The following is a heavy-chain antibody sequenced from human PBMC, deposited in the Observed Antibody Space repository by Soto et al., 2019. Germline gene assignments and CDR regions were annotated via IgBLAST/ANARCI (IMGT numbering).Heavy chain of an antibody. V-gene: IGHV3-48*03. CDR3: ARDHKGGYYYFGMDV. CDR1: GFTFSSYE. J-gene: IGHJ6*02. CDR2: ISSSVSTI. Sequence: EVQLVESGGGLVQPGGSLRLSCAASGFTFSSYEMNWVRQAPGKGLEWVSYISSSVSTIYYADSVKGRFTISRDNAKNSLYLQLNSLRAEDTAVYYCARDHKGGYYYFGMDVWGQGTTVTVSS.